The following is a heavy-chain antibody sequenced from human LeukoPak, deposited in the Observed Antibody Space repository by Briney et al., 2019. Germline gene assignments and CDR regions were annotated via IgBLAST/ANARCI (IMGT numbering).Heavy chain of an antibody. V-gene: IGHV3-23*01. J-gene: IGHJ4*02. CDR3: AKRGVVIRVILVGFHKEAYYFDS. D-gene: IGHD3-22*01. CDR2: ISDSGGRT. Sequence: GGSLRLSCAVSGFIFHDHAMHWVRQAPGKGLEWVSGISDSGGRTNYADSVKGRFTISRDNPKNTLYLQMNSLRAEDTAVYFCAKRGVVIRVILVGFHKEAYYFDSWGQGALVTVSS. CDR1: GFIFHDHA.